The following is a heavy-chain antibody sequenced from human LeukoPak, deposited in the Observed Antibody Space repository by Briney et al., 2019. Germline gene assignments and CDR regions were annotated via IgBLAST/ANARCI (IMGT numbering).Heavy chain of an antibody. CDR2: IKKDGSEK. Sequence: GGSLRLACAASGFTFSSYWMSWVRQAPGKGLEWVANIKKDGSEKYYVDSVKGRFTISRDNAKTSLYLQMNSLRAEDTAVYYCARHLSGITGYTYGRGIDYWGQGTLVTVSS. J-gene: IGHJ4*02. CDR3: ARHLSGITGYTYGRGIDY. CDR1: GFTFSSYW. V-gene: IGHV3-7*01. D-gene: IGHD5-18*01.